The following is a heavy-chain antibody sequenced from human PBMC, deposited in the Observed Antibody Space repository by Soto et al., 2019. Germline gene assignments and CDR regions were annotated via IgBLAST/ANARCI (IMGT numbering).Heavy chain of an antibody. Sequence: SVKVSCKASGGTFSSYAISWVRQAPGQGLEWMGGIIPIFGTANYAQKFQGRVTITADESTSTAYMELSSLRSEDTAVYYCATFTPSIAVAGTGNNAFDIWGQGTMVTVSS. V-gene: IGHV1-69*13. J-gene: IGHJ3*02. CDR1: GGTFSSYA. CDR2: IIPIFGTA. D-gene: IGHD6-19*01. CDR3: ATFTPSIAVAGTGNNAFDI.